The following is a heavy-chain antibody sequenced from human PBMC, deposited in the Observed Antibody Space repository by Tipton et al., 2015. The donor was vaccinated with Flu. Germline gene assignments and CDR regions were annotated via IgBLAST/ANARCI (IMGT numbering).Heavy chain of an antibody. CDR2: FSSSGGSR. CDR3: AKVIPEKVAGLDY. J-gene: IGHJ4*02. V-gene: IGHV3-23*01. CDR1: GFTFSRYA. Sequence: GSLRLSCAASGFTFSRYAMSWVRQAPGKGLEWVSAFSSSGGSRNYADSVRGRFTISRDNVKNTLYLQMNSLRAEDTAIYYCAKVIPEKVAGLDYWGQGTLVTVSS. D-gene: IGHD6-19*01.